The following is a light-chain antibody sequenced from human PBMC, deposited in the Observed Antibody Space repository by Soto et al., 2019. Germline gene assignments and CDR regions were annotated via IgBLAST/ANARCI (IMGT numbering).Light chain of an antibody. V-gene: IGLV2-14*03. Sequence: QSALPQPASVSGSPGQSITISCTGTAFDVGGYYHVSWYQQHPGKAPKLVIYDVSNRPSGVSNRFSGSKSGITASLTISGLQAEDEADYYCSSYTSSNTLMFGGGTKLTVL. J-gene: IGLJ3*02. CDR2: DVS. CDR1: AFDVGGYYH. CDR3: SSYTSSNTLM.